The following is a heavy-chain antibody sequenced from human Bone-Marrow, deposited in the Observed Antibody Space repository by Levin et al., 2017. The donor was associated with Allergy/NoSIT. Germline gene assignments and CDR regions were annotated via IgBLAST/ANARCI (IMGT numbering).Heavy chain of an antibody. V-gene: IGHV5-51*01. D-gene: IGHD2-2*01. CDR3: ARRHRYCSGNSCYAIDY. Sequence: GESLKISCKGSGYSFTDYWIAWVRQMPGKGLEWVGIIYPTDSDTRYSPSFQGQVTISADKSISTAYLQWSSLKASDTAIYYCARRHRYCSGNSCYAIDYWGQGTLVTVSP. CDR1: GYSFTDYW. CDR2: IYPTDSDT. J-gene: IGHJ4*02.